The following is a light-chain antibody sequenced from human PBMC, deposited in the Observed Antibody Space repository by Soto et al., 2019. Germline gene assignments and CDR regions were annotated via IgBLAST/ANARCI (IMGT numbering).Light chain of an antibody. Sequence: QSALAQPPSTSGTPGQRVTISCSGSSSNIGTNTITWYQQLPGAAPKLLIYSDNQRPSGVPDRFSGSKSGTSASLAISGLQSEDEADYYCAEWDDSLNGHVVFGGGTQLTVL. CDR1: SSNIGTNT. V-gene: IGLV1-44*01. J-gene: IGLJ2*01. CDR2: SDN. CDR3: AEWDDSLNGHVV.